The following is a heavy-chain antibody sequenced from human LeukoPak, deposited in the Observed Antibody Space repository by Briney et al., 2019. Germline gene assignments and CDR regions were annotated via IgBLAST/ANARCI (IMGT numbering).Heavy chain of an antibody. CDR2: INPNSGGT. D-gene: IGHD5-12*01. CDR3: ARAGGGYDYAD. CDR1: GYTFTGYY. Sequence: ASVKVSCKASGYTFTGYYMHWVRQAPGQGLEWMGWINPNSGGTYSAQKFQGRVTMTRDTSISTAYMDLSSLRSDDTAVYYCARAGGGYDYADWGQGTLVTVSS. V-gene: IGHV1-2*02. J-gene: IGHJ4*02.